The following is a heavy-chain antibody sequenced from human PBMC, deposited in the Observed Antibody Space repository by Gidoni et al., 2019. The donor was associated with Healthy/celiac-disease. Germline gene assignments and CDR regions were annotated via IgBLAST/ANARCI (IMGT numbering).Heavy chain of an antibody. D-gene: IGHD2-21*01. J-gene: IGHJ1*01. Sequence: EVHLVESGGGVVLPGGSLSLSCAASGFPFDYYAMHWVRPAPGKGLEWVSLISGDGGSTYYADSVKGRFTISRDNSKNSLYLQMNSLRTEDTALYYCAKGPPSIVVVIAIPPQHWGQGTLVTVSS. CDR2: ISGDGGST. CDR1: GFPFDYYA. V-gene: IGHV3-43*02. CDR3: AKGPPSIVVVIAIPPQH.